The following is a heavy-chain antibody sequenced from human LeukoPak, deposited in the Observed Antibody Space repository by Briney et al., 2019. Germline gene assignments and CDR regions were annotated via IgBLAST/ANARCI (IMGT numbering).Heavy chain of an antibody. Sequence: ASVNVSCKASGYTFTSYGISWVRQAPGQGLEWMGWISAYNGNTNYAQKLQGRVTMTTDTSTSTAYMELRSLRSDDTAVYYCARAFTMVRGAPFGYWGQGTLVTVSS. CDR2: ISAYNGNT. CDR1: GYTFTSYG. V-gene: IGHV1-18*01. D-gene: IGHD3-10*01. J-gene: IGHJ4*02. CDR3: ARAFTMVRGAPFGY.